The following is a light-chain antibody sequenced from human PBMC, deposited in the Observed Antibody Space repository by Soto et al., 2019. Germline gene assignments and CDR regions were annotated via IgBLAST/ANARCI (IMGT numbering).Light chain of an antibody. J-gene: IGKJ3*01. Sequence: EVVLTQSPGTLSLSPGERATLSGRASQIVTITSLAWYQQKPGQPPRLLIYAASTRASAIPDRFSGSGSGTDFTLTISRLQPEDFALYYCQQYGDSPFTFGPGTRVDVK. CDR1: QIVTITS. V-gene: IGKV3-20*01. CDR2: AAS. CDR3: QQYGDSPFT.